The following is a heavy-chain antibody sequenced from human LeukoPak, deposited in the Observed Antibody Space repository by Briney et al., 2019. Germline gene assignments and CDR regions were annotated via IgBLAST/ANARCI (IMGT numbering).Heavy chain of an antibody. J-gene: IGHJ3*02. V-gene: IGHV4-59*01. Sequence: PSEPLSLTCTLSGGSTRNYYWSWIRMPPGKGLWWVGYDFHTGATNYNPSLKSRVTISVDLSRNNFSLRLNSVTAADTGVYYCARKLWPHDAFDIWGPGTLAAVSS. CDR3: ARKLWPHDAFDI. D-gene: IGHD2/OR15-2a*01. CDR2: DFHTGAT. CDR1: GGSTRNYY.